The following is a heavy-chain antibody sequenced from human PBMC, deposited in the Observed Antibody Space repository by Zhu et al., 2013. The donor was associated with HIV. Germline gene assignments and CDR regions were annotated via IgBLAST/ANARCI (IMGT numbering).Heavy chain of an antibody. CDR2: IIPIFGTA. D-gene: IGHD3-3*01. Sequence: QVQLVQSGAEVKKPGSSVKVSCKASGGTFSSYAISWVRQAPGQGLEWMGGIIPIFGTANYAQKFQGRVTITADESTSTAYMELSSLRSEDTAVYYCAREPEIPTILGRENWFDPGAREPWSPSPQ. J-gene: IGHJ5*02. V-gene: IGHV1-69*01. CDR1: GGTFSSYA. CDR3: AREPEIPTILGRENWFDP.